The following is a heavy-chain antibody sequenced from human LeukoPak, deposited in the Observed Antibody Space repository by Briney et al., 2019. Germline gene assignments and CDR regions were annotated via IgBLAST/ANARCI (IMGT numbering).Heavy chain of an antibody. J-gene: IGHJ6*02. CDR1: RGSTSGDY. D-gene: IGHD4-17*01. CDR3: ARVHGRYYYGMDV. V-gene: IGHV4-59*01. CDR2: TYYSGST. Sequence: SETLSLTRMDPRGSTSGDYWRWIRQPPGKGLEWIGYTYYSGSTNYNPPLQSRATISVDQCKNQFALKLNSVTAADTAVYYWARVHGRYYYGMDVWPQGTTVTVSS.